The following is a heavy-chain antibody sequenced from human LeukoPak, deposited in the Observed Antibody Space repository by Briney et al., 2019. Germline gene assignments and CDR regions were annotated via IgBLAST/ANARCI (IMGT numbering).Heavy chain of an antibody. V-gene: IGHV1-8*03. CDR1: GYTFTSYD. CDR2: MNPNSGNT. Sequence: ASVKVSCKASGYTFTSYDINWVRQATGQGLEWMGWMNPNSGNTGYAQKFQGRVTITRNTSISTAYMELSSLRSEDTAVYYCARDAVTGRYYYYYMDVWGKGTTVTVSS. D-gene: IGHD2-21*02. J-gene: IGHJ6*03. CDR3: ARDAVTGRYYYYYMDV.